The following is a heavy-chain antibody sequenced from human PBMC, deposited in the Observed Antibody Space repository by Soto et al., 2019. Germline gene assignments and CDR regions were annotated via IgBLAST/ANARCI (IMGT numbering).Heavy chain of an antibody. CDR2: IVPIVETS. V-gene: IGHV1-69*12. Sequence: QVQLVQSGAEVRQPASSVKVSCKTSGGTFSSYAISWVRQAPGQGLEWMGGIVPIVETSTYAHKFQGRVTITADESTSTAYMELSSLRADDTAIYYCVRVVAIPGYPDNCGQGTLVTVSS. CDR1: GGTFSSYA. J-gene: IGHJ4*02. D-gene: IGHD5-12*01. CDR3: VRVVAIPGYPDN.